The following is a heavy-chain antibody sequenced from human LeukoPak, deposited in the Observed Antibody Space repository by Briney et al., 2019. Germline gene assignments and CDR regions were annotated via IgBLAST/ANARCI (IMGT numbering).Heavy chain of an antibody. D-gene: IGHD2-2*01. CDR3: ARWYCTSNSCYYTH. Sequence: GGSLRLSCAASGFTFSSYGMHWVRQAPGKGLEWVAVISYDGSNKYYADSVKGRFTISRDNSKNTLYLQMNSLRAEDTAVYYCARWYCTSNSCYYTHWGQGTLVTVSS. CDR1: GFTFSSYG. J-gene: IGHJ4*02. CDR2: ISYDGSNK. V-gene: IGHV3-30*03.